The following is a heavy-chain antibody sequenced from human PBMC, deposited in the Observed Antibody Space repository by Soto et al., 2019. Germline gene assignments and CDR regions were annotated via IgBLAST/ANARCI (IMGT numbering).Heavy chain of an antibody. V-gene: IGHV1-69*06. CDR1: GGTFSSYA. D-gene: IGHD2-2*01. Sequence: ASVKVSCKASGGTFSSYAISWVRQAPGQGLEWMGGIIPIFGTANYAQKFQGRVTITADKSTSTAYMELSSLRSEDTAIYYCARDLTSNLNCFDPWGQGTLVTV. J-gene: IGHJ5*02. CDR3: ARDLTSNLNCFDP. CDR2: IIPIFGTA.